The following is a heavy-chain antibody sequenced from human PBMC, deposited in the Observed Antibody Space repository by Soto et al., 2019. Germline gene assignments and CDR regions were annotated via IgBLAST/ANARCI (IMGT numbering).Heavy chain of an antibody. J-gene: IGHJ4*02. V-gene: IGHV1-18*01. CDR3: AREAGGRGYYYDSSGYTSPPGSFDY. D-gene: IGHD3-22*01. CDR1: GYTFTRYG. Sequence: ASVKVSCKASGYTFTRYGISWVRQAPGQGLEWMGWISAYNGNTNYAQKLQGRVTMTTDTSTSTAYMELRSLRSDDTAVYYCAREAGGRGYYYDSSGYTSPPGSFDYWGQGTLVTVSS. CDR2: ISAYNGNT.